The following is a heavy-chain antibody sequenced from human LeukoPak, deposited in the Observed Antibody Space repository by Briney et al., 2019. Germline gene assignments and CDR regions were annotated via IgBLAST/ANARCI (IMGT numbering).Heavy chain of an antibody. D-gene: IGHD6-19*01. Sequence: SEPLSLTCTVSGGSISSHYWSWIRQPPGKGLEWIGYIYYSGSTNYNPSLKSRVTISVDTSKNQFSLKLSSVTAADTAVYYCARVGSGWYCFDPRGQGTLVTVSS. CDR2: IYYSGST. J-gene: IGHJ5*02. CDR1: GGSISSHY. CDR3: ARVGSGWYCFDP. V-gene: IGHV4-59*11.